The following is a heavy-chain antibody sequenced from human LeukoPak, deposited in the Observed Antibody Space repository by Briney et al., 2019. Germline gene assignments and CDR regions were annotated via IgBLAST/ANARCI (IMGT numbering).Heavy chain of an antibody. Sequence: GASVKVSCKASGYTFTGYYMHWVRQAPGQGLEWMGWINPNSGGTNYAQKFQGRVTMTRDTSISTAYMELSRLRSDDTAVYYCARARGYYYDSSGYGSPENYYYYGMDVWGQGTTVTVSS. D-gene: IGHD3-22*01. CDR2: INPNSGGT. CDR1: GYTFTGYY. J-gene: IGHJ6*02. CDR3: ARARGYYYDSSGYGSPENYYYYGMDV. V-gene: IGHV1-2*02.